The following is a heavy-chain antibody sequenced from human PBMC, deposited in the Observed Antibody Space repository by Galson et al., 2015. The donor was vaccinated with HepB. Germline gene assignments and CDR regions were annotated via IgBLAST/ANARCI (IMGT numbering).Heavy chain of an antibody. Sequence: SLRLSCAASGFTFSSYSMNWVRQAPGKGLEWVSSISSSSSYIYYADSVKGRFTISRGNAKNSLYLQMNSLRAEDTAVYYCARYQGGYSSGWYADAFDIWGQGTMVTVSS. CDR3: ARYQGGYSSGWYADAFDI. D-gene: IGHD6-19*01. J-gene: IGHJ3*02. CDR1: GFTFSSYS. CDR2: ISSSSSYI. V-gene: IGHV3-21*01.